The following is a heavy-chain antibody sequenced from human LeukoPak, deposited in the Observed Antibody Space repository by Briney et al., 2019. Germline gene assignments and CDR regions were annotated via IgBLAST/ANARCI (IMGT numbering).Heavy chain of an antibody. CDR1: GFTFSSYS. Sequence: GGSLRLSCAASGFTFSSYSMNWVRQAPGKGLEWVAFIRYDGSNKYYADSVKGRFTISRDNSKNTLYLQMNSLRAEDTAVYYCAKAMTTVTPVDDWGQGTLVTVSS. V-gene: IGHV3-30*02. D-gene: IGHD4-17*01. CDR2: IRYDGSNK. CDR3: AKAMTTVTPVDD. J-gene: IGHJ4*02.